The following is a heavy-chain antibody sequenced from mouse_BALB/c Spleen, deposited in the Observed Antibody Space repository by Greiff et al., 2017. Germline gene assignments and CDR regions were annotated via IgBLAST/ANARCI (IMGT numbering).Heavy chain of an antibody. J-gene: IGHJ3*01. V-gene: IGHV1-14*01. Sequence: EVQLQQSGPELVKPGASVKMSCKASGYTFTSYVMHWVKQKPGQGLEWIGYINPYNDGTKYNEKFKGKATLTSDKSSSTAYMELSSLTSEDSAVYYGARGQDYDGDFSWCAYWGQGTLVTVSA. CDR3: ARGQDYDGDFSWCAY. CDR2: INPYNDGT. CDR1: GYTFTSYV. D-gene: IGHD2-4*01.